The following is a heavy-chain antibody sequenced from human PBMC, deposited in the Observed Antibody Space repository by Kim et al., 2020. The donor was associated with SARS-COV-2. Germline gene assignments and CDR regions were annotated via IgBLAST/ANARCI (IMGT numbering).Heavy chain of an antibody. Sequence: GGSLRLSCAASGFSFSDAWMSWVRQAPVKWLDLFGLINININGETTDYAAPVKGRFTISRDDSQKTLYLQMNSLKTEDTALYYCSTESVGITRTTYPGYFYYGMEGWGQGTTV. V-gene: IGHV3-15*01. CDR1: GFSFSDAW. CDR2: INININGETT. D-gene: IGHD1-20*01. CDR3: STESVGITRTTYPGYFYYGMEG. J-gene: IGHJ6*02.